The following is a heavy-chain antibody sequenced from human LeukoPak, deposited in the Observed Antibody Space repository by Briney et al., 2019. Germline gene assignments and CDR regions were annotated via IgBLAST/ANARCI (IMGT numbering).Heavy chain of an antibody. J-gene: IGHJ4*02. D-gene: IGHD3-3*01. CDR1: GFTFSSYW. Sequence: TGGSLRLSCAASGFTFSSYWMSWVHQAPGKGLEWVANIKQDGSEEYYVDSVKGRFTISRDNAKNSLYLQMNSLRAEDTAVYYCASSGYDFWSGYPLDYWGQGTLVTVPS. CDR2: IKQDGSEE. CDR3: ASSGYDFWSGYPLDY. V-gene: IGHV3-7*01.